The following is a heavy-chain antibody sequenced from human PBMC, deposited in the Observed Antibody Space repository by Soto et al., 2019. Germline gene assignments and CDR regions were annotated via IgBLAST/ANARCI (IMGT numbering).Heavy chain of an antibody. CDR3: ARDSRLYGSGSYYPYYYYGMDV. J-gene: IGHJ6*02. CDR1: GGSISSGGYY. V-gene: IGHV4-31*03. D-gene: IGHD3-10*01. CDR2: IYYSGST. Sequence: PSETLSLTCTVSGGSISSGGYYWSWIRQHPGKGLEWIGYIYYSGSTYYNPSLKSRVTISVDTSKNQFSLKLSSVTAADTAVYYCARDSRLYGSGSYYPYYYYGMDVWGQGTTVTVSS.